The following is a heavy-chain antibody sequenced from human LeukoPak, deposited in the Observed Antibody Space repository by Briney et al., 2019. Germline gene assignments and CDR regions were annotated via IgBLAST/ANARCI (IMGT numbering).Heavy chain of an antibody. CDR2: MSTSGST. D-gene: IGHD1-1*01. CDR1: GGSISSGSYY. V-gene: IGHV4-61*02. CDR3: AFGDNDFDF. Sequence: SQTLSLTCTVSGGSISSGSYYWSWIRQPAGKGLEWTGRMSTSGSTNYNPSLKSRVTISVDTSKNQFSLNLKSVTAADTAVYYCAFGDNDFDFWGRGTLVTVSS. J-gene: IGHJ2*01.